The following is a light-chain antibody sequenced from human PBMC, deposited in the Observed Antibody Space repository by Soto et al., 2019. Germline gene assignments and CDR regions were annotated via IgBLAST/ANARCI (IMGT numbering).Light chain of an antibody. Sequence: QSVLTQPASVSGSPGQSITISCTGTSSDVGSYNLVSWYQQHPGKAPKLMIYEGSKRPSGVSHRFSGSKSGNTAALTISGLQPEDEAEYYCNSYSSTSFYVFGTGTKVTVL. CDR2: EGS. V-gene: IGLV2-14*02. CDR1: SSDVGSYNL. CDR3: NSYSSTSFYV. J-gene: IGLJ1*01.